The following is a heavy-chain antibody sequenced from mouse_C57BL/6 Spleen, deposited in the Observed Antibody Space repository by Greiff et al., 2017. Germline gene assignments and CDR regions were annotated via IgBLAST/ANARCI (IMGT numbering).Heavy chain of an antibody. J-gene: IGHJ4*01. CDR1: GYTFTSYW. D-gene: IGHD5-1*01. V-gene: IGHV1-69*01. CDR2: IDPSDSYT. CDR3: ARTDLSYYAMDY. Sequence: VQLQQPGAELVMPGASVKLSCKASGYTFTSYWMHWVKQRPGQGLEWIGEIDPSDSYTNYNQKFKGKSTLTVDKSSSTAYMQLSSLTSEDSAVYYCARTDLSYYAMDYWGQGTSVTVSS.